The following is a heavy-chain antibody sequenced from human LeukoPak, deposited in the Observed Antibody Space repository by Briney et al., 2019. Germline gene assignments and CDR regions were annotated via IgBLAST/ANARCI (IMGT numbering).Heavy chain of an antibody. J-gene: IGHJ4*02. CDR3: AREEWYYFDY. Sequence: GGSLRLSCAASGFTFSTYAIHWVRQAPGKGLEWVAVISYDGSNKYYVDSVKGRFTIARDNSKNTVYLHMNSLRAEDMAVYYCAREEWYYFDYWGQGTLVTVSS. CDR2: ISYDGSNK. CDR1: GFTFSTYA. D-gene: IGHD3-3*01. V-gene: IGHV3-30-3*01.